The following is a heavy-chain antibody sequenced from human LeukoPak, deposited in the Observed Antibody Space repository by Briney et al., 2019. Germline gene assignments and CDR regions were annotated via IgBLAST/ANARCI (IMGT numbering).Heavy chain of an antibody. V-gene: IGHV3-48*03. CDR2: ISSSGSTI. J-gene: IGHJ5*02. Sequence: GGSLRLSCAASGFTFSSYAMSWVRQAPGKGLEWVSYISSSGSTIYYADSVKGRFTISRDNAKNSLYLQMNSLRAEDTAVYYCAKEATVTPGNVNWFDPWGQGTLVTVSS. D-gene: IGHD4-17*01. CDR3: AKEATVTPGNVNWFDP. CDR1: GFTFSSYA.